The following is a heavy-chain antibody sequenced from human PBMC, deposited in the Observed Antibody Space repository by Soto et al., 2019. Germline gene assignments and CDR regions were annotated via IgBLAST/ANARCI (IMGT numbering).Heavy chain of an antibody. CDR1: GGSVSSGSYY. CDR2: IYNSGST. Sequence: PSETLSLTCTVSGGSVSSGSYYWSWIRQPPGKGLEWVGYIYNSGSTKYNPSLKSRVTISLDTSKNQFSLKLSSVTAADTAVYYCAGDRGSIVVVPAATDVWGQGTTATVSS. V-gene: IGHV4-61*01. CDR3: AGDRGSIVVVPAATDV. J-gene: IGHJ6*02. D-gene: IGHD2-2*01.